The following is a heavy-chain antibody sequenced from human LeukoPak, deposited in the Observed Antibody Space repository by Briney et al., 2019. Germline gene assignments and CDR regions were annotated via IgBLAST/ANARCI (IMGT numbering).Heavy chain of an antibody. CDR2: IYTSGST. J-gene: IGHJ4*02. Sequence: SETLSLTCTVSGGSISSYYWSWIRRPAGKGLEWIGRIYTSGSTNYNPSLKSRVTMSVDTSKNQFSLKLSSVTAADTAVYYCARSPFVCSSTSCYTQGFDYWGQGTLVTVSS. CDR1: GGSISSYY. V-gene: IGHV4-4*07. CDR3: ARSPFVCSSTSCYTQGFDY. D-gene: IGHD2-2*02.